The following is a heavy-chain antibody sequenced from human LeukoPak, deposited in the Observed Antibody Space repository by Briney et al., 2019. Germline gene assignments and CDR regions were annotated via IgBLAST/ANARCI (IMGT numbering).Heavy chain of an antibody. CDR2: MSPNSGDT. CDR1: GYTFTSYD. CDR3: ARGPPNWGYDY. D-gene: IGHD7-27*01. J-gene: IGHJ4*02. Sequence: GASVKVSCKASGYTFTSYDFNWVRQAIGHRPEWMGWMSPNSGDTGYAQKFQDRVTMTRNTSISTAYMELSSLRSDDTAVYYCARGPPNWGYDYWGPGTLVTVSS. V-gene: IGHV1-8*01.